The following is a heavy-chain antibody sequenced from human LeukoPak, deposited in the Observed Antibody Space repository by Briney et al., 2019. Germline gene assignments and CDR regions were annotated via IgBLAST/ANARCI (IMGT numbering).Heavy chain of an antibody. J-gene: IGHJ6*03. V-gene: IGHV4-61*02. Sequence: SETLSLTCTVSGGSIHSGSYYWNWIRQPAGQGLEWIGRIYTSGSSSYNPSLKSRVTISVDTSKNQVSLKLRSVTAADTAVYYCARTTEGYAGGPGYSYYYYMDVWGKGTTVTISS. CDR2: IYTSGSS. CDR1: GGSIHSGSYY. D-gene: IGHD5-12*01. CDR3: ARTTEGYAGGPGYSYYYYMDV.